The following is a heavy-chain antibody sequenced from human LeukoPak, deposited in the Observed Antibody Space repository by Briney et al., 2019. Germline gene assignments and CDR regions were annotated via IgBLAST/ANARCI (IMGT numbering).Heavy chain of an antibody. CDR3: AKDLGVLVQGSAFDI. CDR1: GFTFSSYG. Sequence: GGSLRLSCAASGFTFSSYGMSWVRQAPGKGLEWVSAISGSGGSTYYADSVKGRFTISRDNSKNTLYLQMNSLRAEDTAVYYCAKDLGVLVQGSAFDIWGQGTMVTVSS. J-gene: IGHJ3*02. CDR2: ISGSGGST. D-gene: IGHD6-13*01. V-gene: IGHV3-23*01.